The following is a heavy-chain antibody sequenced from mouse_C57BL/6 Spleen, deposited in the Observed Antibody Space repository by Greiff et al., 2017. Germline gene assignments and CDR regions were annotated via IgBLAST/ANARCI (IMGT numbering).Heavy chain of an antibody. Sequence: EVQLQQSGPELVKPGASVKISCKASGYTFTDYYMNWVKQSHGKSLEWIGDINPNNGGTSYNQKFKGKATLTVDKSSSTTYMELRSLTSEDSAVYIYERPSSSGGCWYFDVWGTGTTVTVSS. CDR2: INPNNGGT. V-gene: IGHV1-26*01. CDR1: GYTFTDYY. CDR3: ERPSSSGGCWYFDV. J-gene: IGHJ1*03. D-gene: IGHD1-1*01.